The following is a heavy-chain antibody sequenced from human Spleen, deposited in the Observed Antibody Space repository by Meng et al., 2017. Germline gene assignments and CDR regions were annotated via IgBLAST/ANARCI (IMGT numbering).Heavy chain of an antibody. J-gene: IGHJ4*02. Sequence: GESLKISCAASGFTFSSYSMNWVRQAPGKGLEWVSSISSSSYIYYADSVKGRFTISRDNAKNSLYLQMNSLRAEDTAVYYCARPSHTDYFDYWGQGTLVTVSS. CDR3: ARPSHTDYFDY. CDR1: GFTFSSYS. D-gene: IGHD5-18*01. CDR2: ISSSSYI. V-gene: IGHV3-21*01.